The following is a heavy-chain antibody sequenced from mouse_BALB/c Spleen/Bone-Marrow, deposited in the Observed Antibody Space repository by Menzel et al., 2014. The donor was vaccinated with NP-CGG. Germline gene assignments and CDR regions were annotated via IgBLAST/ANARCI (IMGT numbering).Heavy chain of an antibody. J-gene: IGHJ1*01. CDR3: ARRGLLSYWYFDV. CDR2: ISSGSSTI. CDR1: GFTFSSFG. V-gene: IGHV5-17*02. D-gene: IGHD3-1*01. Sequence: EVMLVESGGGLVQPGGSRKLSCAASGFTFSSFGMHWVRQAPEKGPEWVAYISSGSSTIYYADTVKGRFTISRDNPKNTLFLQMTSLRSEDTAMYYCARRGLLSYWYFDVWGAGTTVTVSS.